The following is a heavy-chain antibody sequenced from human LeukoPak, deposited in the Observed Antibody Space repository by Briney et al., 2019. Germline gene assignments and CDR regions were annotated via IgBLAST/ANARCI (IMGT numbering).Heavy chain of an antibody. Sequence: GESLKISCKGSGYSFTSYWIGWVRQMPGKGLEWMGIIYPGDSDTRYSPSFQGQVTISADKSISTAYLQWSSLKASDTAMYYCARMKQGVKDIVVVPAATDLWFDPWGQGTLVTVSS. J-gene: IGHJ5*02. CDR2: IYPGDSDT. D-gene: IGHD2-2*01. CDR1: GYSFTSYW. V-gene: IGHV5-51*01. CDR3: ARMKQGVKDIVVVPAATDLWFDP.